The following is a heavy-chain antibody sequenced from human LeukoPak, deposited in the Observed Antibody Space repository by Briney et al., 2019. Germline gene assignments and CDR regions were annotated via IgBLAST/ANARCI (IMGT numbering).Heavy chain of an antibody. CDR1: GDSISSYY. V-gene: IGHV4-59*01. CDR2: IFDNRNT. Sequence: SETLSLTCTVSGDSISSYYWSCIRQPPGKGLEWIGYIFDNRNTKYNPSLKSRVSLSLDTSKNEFSLNLSSVTAADTAVYYCARDYYGSGKGWFDPWGQGTLVTVSS. CDR3: ARDYYGSGKGWFDP. J-gene: IGHJ5*02. D-gene: IGHD3-10*01.